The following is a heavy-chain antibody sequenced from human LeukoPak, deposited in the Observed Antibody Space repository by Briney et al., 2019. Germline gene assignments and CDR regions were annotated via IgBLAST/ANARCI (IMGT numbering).Heavy chain of an antibody. CDR2: IYYSGST. CDR3: ARQGYAAMAAFDI. Sequence: GSLRLSCAASGFIFTNYFMSWVRQPPGKGLEWVGSIYYSGSTYYNPSLKSRVTISKDTSKNQFSLKLNSVTAADTALYHCARQGYAAMAAFDIWGQGTMVTVSS. J-gene: IGHJ3*02. CDR1: GFIFTNYF. V-gene: IGHV4-39*01. D-gene: IGHD5-18*01.